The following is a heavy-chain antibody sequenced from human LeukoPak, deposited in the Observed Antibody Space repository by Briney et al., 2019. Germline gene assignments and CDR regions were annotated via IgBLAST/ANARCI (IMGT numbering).Heavy chain of an antibody. D-gene: IGHD2-2*01. CDR2: INPNSGGT. CDR1: GGSFSSYA. J-gene: IGHJ4*02. V-gene: IGHV1-2*02. CDR3: ARVLEVAPAASGGYDY. Sequence: ASVKVSCKASGGSFSSYAFSWLRQAPGQGLEWMGWINPNSGGTNSAQKFQGRVTMTRDTSISTAYMELSSLRSEDTAVYYCARVLEVAPAASGGYDYWGQGTLVTVSS.